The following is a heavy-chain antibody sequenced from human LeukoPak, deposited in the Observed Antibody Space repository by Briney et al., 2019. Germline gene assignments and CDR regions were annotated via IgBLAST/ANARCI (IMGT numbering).Heavy chain of an antibody. Sequence: GGSPTPSRAASALTFRTYEMHSVRPAPGEWLEWISYISGSADTIYYPDSVKGRFTISRDNATNSLFLQMNSLGAEDTAVYYCARDPNSGNSDSFDVLGQGTMVTVSS. J-gene: IGHJ3*01. CDR1: ALTFRTYE. CDR2: ISGSADTI. CDR3: ARDPNSGNSDSFDV. V-gene: IGHV3-48*03. D-gene: IGHD4-23*01.